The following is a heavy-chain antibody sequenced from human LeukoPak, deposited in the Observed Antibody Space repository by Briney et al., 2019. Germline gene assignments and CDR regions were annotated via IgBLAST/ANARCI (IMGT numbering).Heavy chain of an antibody. CDR3: ARVRYSSGWPAYYYYYMDV. V-gene: IGHV1-69*01. CDR1: GGTFSSYA. J-gene: IGHJ6*03. CDR2: IIPIFGTA. Sequence: ASVKVSCKASGGTFSSYAISWVRQAPGQGLEWMGGIIPIFGTANYAQKFQGRVTITADESTSTAYMELSSLRSEDTAVYYCARVRYSSGWPAYYYYYMDVWGKGTTVTVSS. D-gene: IGHD6-19*01.